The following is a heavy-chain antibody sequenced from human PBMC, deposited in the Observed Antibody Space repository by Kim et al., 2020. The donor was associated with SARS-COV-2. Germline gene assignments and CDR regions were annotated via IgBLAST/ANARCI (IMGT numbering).Heavy chain of an antibody. Sequence: SETLSLTCTVSGGSVSSGSYFWRWIRQPPGKGLVWIGYSYYSGNTNYNPSLKSRVTMSVDTSKNQFSLKLRSVTAADTAVYYCARATNDFWSGYPYYFDYWGQGTLGTVSS. CDR2: SYYSGNT. D-gene: IGHD3-3*01. CDR1: GGSVSSGSYF. J-gene: IGHJ4*02. V-gene: IGHV4-61*01. CDR3: ARATNDFWSGYPYYFDY.